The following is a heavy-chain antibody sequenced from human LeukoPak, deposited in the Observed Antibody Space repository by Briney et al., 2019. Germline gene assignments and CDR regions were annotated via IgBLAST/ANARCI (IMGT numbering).Heavy chain of an antibody. V-gene: IGHV3-23*01. J-gene: IGHJ4*02. CDR1: GFTFSSYA. D-gene: IGHD4-17*01. CDR2: ISGSGGST. Sequence: GGSLRLSCAASGFTFSSYAMSWVRQAPGKGLEWVSAISGSGGSTYYADSVKGRFTTSRDNSKNTLYLQMNSLRAEDTAVYYCAKDPPRRTTFTQRPFDYSGQGTLVTVSS. CDR3: AKDPPRRTTFTQRPFDY.